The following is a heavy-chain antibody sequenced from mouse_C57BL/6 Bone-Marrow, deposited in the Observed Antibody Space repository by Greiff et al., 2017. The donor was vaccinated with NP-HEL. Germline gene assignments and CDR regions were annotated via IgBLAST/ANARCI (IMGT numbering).Heavy chain of an antibody. CDR2: IHTSDIYT. J-gene: IGHJ3*01. V-gene: IGHV1-69*01. D-gene: IGHD1-1*01. CDR1: FSPFPTSF. Sequence: QVQLQQPESPPPLPFSSFPLSFHSSFSPFPTSFIPFFPPIPLQVLYCILYIHTSDIYTNYNQKFKGKSTLTVDKSSSTAYMQLSSLTSEDSAVYYCAREGVIYYYGSSPFAYWGQGTLVTVSA. CDR3: AREGVIYYYGSSPFAY.